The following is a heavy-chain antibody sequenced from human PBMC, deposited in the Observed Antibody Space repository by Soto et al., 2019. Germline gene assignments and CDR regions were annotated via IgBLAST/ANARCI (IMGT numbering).Heavy chain of an antibody. Sequence: PGGSLRLSCAASGFTFSSYSMNWVRQAPGKGLEWVSSISSSSSYIYYADSVKGRFTISRDNAKNSLYLQMNSLRAEDTAVYYCARASTTVTTFVGYYYGMDVWGQGTTVTVSS. CDR1: GFTFSSYS. D-gene: IGHD4-17*01. J-gene: IGHJ6*02. V-gene: IGHV3-21*01. CDR3: ARASTTVTTFVGYYYGMDV. CDR2: ISSSSSYI.